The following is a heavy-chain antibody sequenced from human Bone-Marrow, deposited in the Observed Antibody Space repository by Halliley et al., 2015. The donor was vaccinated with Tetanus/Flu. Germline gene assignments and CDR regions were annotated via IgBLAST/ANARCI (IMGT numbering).Heavy chain of an antibody. J-gene: IGHJ4*02. CDR3: ARATTTDAPAFGY. D-gene: IGHD2-2*01. V-gene: IGHV4-59*01. CDR2: IYPSGST. Sequence: IGYIYPSGSTNYNPPLRSRVTISIDTSRNQFSLKLTSGTAADTAMYYCARATTTDAPAFGYWGQGTLVTVSS.